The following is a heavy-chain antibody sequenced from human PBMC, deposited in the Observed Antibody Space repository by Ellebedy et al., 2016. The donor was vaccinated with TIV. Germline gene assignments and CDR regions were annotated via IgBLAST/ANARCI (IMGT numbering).Heavy chain of an antibody. Sequence: GESLKISXAASGFTFSSYGIHWVRQAPGKGLGWVAVIWYDGSNKYYADSVKGRFTISRDNSKNTLYLQMNSLRAEDTAVYYCARHYGDYGKDHWGQGTLVTVSS. CDR1: GFTFSSYG. CDR2: IWYDGSNK. CDR3: ARHYGDYGKDH. J-gene: IGHJ4*02. V-gene: IGHV3-33*01. D-gene: IGHD4-17*01.